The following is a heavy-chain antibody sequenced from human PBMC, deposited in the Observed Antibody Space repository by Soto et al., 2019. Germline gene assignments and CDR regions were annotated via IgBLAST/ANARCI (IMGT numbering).Heavy chain of an antibody. CDR2: ISSSSSTI. D-gene: IGHD6-13*01. CDR3: ARHPERIAKIGWFAP. V-gene: IGHV3-48*01. J-gene: IGHJ5*02. CDR1: GFTFSSYS. Sequence: EVQLVESGGGLVQPGGSLRLSCAASGFTFSSYSMNWVRQAPGKGLEWVSYISSSSSTIYYADSVKGRFTISRDNAKNSLYLQMNSLRAEDTAVYYCARHPERIAKIGWFAPWGQGTLVTVSS.